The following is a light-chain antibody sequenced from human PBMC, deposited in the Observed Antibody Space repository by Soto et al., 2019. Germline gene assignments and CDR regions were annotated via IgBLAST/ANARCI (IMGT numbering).Light chain of an antibody. CDR3: QHYNSYSEA. CDR1: QTISSW. J-gene: IGKJ1*01. CDR2: KAS. V-gene: IGKV1-5*03. Sequence: IQMTQSTSTLSGSVGDRVTITCRASQTISSWLAWYQQKPGKAPKLLIYKASTLKSGVPSRFSGSGSGTEFTLTISSLQPDDFATYYCQHYNSYSEAFGQGTKVAIK.